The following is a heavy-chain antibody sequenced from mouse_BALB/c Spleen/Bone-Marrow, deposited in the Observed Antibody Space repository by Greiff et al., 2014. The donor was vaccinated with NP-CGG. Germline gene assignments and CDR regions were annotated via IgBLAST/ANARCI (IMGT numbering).Heavy chain of an antibody. CDR1: GFSFTSYG. V-gene: IGHV2-5*01. D-gene: IGHD2-14*01. CDR2: IWRGGST. CDR3: AKIGTTTGAMDY. J-gene: IGHJ4*01. Sequence: VMLVESGPGLVQPSQSLSITCTVSGFSFTSYGVHWVRQSPGKGLEWLGVIWRGGSTDYNAAFMSRLSITKDNSKSQVFFKMNSLQADDTAIYYCAKIGTTTGAMDYWGQGTSVTVSS.